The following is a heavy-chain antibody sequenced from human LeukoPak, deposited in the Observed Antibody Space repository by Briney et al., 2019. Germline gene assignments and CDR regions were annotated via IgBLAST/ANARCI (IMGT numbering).Heavy chain of an antibody. CDR2: ISGSGGST. Sequence: PGGSLRLSCAASGFTFSSYAMSWVRQAPGKGLEWVSAISGSGGSTYYADSVKGRFTISRDNSKNTLYLQMNSLRAEDTAVYYCARTIRGIVVAIPFDYWGQGNLVSVSS. CDR3: ARTIRGIVVAIPFDY. V-gene: IGHV3-23*01. J-gene: IGHJ4*02. D-gene: IGHD3-22*01. CDR1: GFTFSSYA.